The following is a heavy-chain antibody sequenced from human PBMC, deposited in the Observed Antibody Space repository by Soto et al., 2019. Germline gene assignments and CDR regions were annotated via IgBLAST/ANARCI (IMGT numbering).Heavy chain of an antibody. CDR2: ISSSSSYI. V-gene: IGHV3-21*01. D-gene: IGHD3-9*01. CDR1: GFTFGASA. Sequence: GGSLRLSCAASGFTFGASALQWVRQAPGKGLEWVSSISSSSSYIYYADSVKGRFTISRDNAKNSLYLQMNSLRAEDTAVYYCANSYYDILTGYYYFDYWGQGTLVTVSS. J-gene: IGHJ4*02. CDR3: ANSYYDILTGYYYFDY.